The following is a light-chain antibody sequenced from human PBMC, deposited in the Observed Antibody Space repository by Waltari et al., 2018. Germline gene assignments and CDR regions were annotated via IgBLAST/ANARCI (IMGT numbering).Light chain of an antibody. Sequence: DIVMTQSPDSLAVSLGDRATINCKSSQSLLYSSNNKNSLTWYQQKPGQPPKLLLYWAATRGSGVPDRFSGSGSGTDFTLTISSLQAEDVAVYYCQQYYTTPLTFGQGTKVEIK. CDR2: WAA. CDR3: QQYYTTPLT. V-gene: IGKV4-1*01. J-gene: IGKJ1*01. CDR1: QSLLYSSNNKNS.